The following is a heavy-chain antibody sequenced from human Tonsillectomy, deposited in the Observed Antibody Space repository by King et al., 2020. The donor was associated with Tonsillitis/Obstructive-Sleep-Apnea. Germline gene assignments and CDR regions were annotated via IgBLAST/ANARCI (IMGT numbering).Heavy chain of an antibody. CDR1: GFSFSSYW. V-gene: IGHV3-74*01. D-gene: IGHD3-16*01. CDR3: TFGGGMRNDAFDF. CDR2: INVDGSST. J-gene: IGHJ3*01. Sequence: VQLVESGGDLVQPGGSLRLSCAASGFSFSSYWMHWVRQAPGKGLMWVSRINVDGSSTSYADSVKGRFTISRDNAKNTLYLQLNSLRAEDAAVYYCTFGGGMRNDAFDFWGQGTMVTVSS.